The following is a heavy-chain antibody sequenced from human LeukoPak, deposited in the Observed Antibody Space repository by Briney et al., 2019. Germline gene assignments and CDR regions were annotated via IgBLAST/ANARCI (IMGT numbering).Heavy chain of an antibody. V-gene: IGHV4-59*08. CDR1: GGSISSYY. Sequence: SETLSLTCAVSGGSISSYYWSWIRQPPGKGLEWIGYIYYSGSTNYNPSLKSRVTISVDASKNQFSLKLSSVTAADTAVYFCARGPYSYDSSGAFDIWGQGTMVTVSS. J-gene: IGHJ3*02. CDR3: ARGPYSYDSSGAFDI. CDR2: IYYSGST. D-gene: IGHD3-22*01.